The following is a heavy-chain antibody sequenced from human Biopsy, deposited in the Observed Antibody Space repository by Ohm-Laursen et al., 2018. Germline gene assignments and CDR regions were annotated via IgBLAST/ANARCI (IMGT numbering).Heavy chain of an antibody. J-gene: IGHJ4*02. CDR1: GFSSKTYW. D-gene: IGHD2-2*02. CDR3: ARGYCTAINCYMLRSFYFDS. V-gene: IGHV3-7*01. Sequence: SLRLSCAASGFSSKTYWMNWVRQAPGKGLEWVANIRQDGKEKFYVDSVKGRFTISRDNAKNSLYLQMNSLRAEGTGVYYCARGYCTAINCYMLRSFYFDSWGQGAPVTVSS. CDR2: IRQDGKEK.